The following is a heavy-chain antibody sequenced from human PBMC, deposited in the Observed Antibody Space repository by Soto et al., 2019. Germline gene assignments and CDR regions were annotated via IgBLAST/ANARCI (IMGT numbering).Heavy chain of an antibody. D-gene: IGHD5-12*01. V-gene: IGHV1-69*13. CDR1: GGTFSSYA. CDR3: ATDQDSGYDYWFDP. Sequence: GASVKVSCKASGGTFSSYAISWVRQAPGQGLEWMGGIIPIFGTANYAQKFQGRVTITADESTSTAYMELSSLRSGDTAVYYCATDQDSGYDYWFDPWGQGTLVTVSS. J-gene: IGHJ5*02. CDR2: IIPIFGTA.